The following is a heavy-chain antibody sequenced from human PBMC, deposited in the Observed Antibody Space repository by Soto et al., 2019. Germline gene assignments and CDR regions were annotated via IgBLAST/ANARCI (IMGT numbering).Heavy chain of an antibody. Sequence: KTSETLSLTCAVNGGPFNNYFWTWILQSPGTGLEWIGEINHSGSSNYSPSLKSRVTMSVDTSKDQFSLKLTSVTAADTAVYYCARGLTPPVAVTANRPFDYWGQGTQVTVSS. V-gene: IGHV4-34*01. J-gene: IGHJ4*02. CDR3: ARGLTPPVAVTANRPFDY. CDR2: INHSGSS. CDR1: GGPFNNYF. D-gene: IGHD2-21*02.